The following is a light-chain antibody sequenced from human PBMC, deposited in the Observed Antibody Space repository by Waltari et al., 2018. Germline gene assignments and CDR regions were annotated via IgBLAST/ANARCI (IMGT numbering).Light chain of an antibody. CDR3: LHLNNFPLS. CDR1: QGISTH. J-gene: IGKJ4*01. CDR2: AAS. V-gene: IGKV1-9*01. Sequence: DIQLTQSPSFLSASVRDRVTITCRASQGISTHLAWYQQKPGKGPKLLIYAASTLQRDIPARFSGSGSGTEFTLTISSLQSEDFATYYCLHLNNFPLSFGGGTKVELK.